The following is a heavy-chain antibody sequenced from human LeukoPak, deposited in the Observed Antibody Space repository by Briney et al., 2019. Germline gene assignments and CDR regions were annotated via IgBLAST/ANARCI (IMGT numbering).Heavy chain of an antibody. Sequence: SETLSLTCTVSGGSISRYYWSWIRQPPGKGLEWIGYIYTSGSTNYNPSLKSRVTISVDTSKNQFSLKLSSVTAADTAVYYCARAHYDSSGYGNWGQGTLVTVSS. CDR1: GGSISRYY. CDR2: IYTSGST. V-gene: IGHV4-4*09. D-gene: IGHD3-22*01. J-gene: IGHJ4*02. CDR3: ARAHYDSSGYGN.